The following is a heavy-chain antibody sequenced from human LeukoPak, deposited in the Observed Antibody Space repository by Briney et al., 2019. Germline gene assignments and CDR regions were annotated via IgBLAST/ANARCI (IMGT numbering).Heavy chain of an antibody. D-gene: IGHD1-1*01. J-gene: IGHJ4*02. CDR3: ASGTTRDYFDY. V-gene: IGHV3-20*04. CDR2: INWNGGST. Sequence: GGSLRLSCAASGFRFNTYWMSWVRQAPGKGLEWVSGINWNGGSTGYADSVKGRFTISRDNAKNSLYLQMNSLRAEDTALYYCASGTTRDYFDYWGQGTLVTVSS. CDR1: GFRFNTYW.